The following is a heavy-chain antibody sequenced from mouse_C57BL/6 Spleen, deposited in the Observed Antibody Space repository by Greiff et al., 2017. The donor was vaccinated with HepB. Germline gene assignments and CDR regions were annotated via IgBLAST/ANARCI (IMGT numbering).Heavy chain of an antibody. V-gene: IGHV1-82*01. J-gene: IGHJ1*03. CDR3: ARTGDYGWYFDV. CDR1: GYAFSSSW. CDR2: IYPGDGDT. D-gene: IGHD2-4*01. Sequence: QVQLQQPGPELVKPGASVKISCKASGYAFSSSWMNWVKQRPGKGLEWIGRIYPGDGDTNYNGKFKGKATLTADKSSSTAYMQLSSLTSEDSAVYFCARTGDYGWYFDVWGTGTTVTVSS.